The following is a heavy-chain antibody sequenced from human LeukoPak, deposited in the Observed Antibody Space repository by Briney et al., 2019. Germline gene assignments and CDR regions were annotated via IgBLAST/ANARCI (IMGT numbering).Heavy chain of an antibody. D-gene: IGHD1-26*01. Sequence: GVLRLSCAASGFTFSTYAMHWVRLAPGKGLEWVALTSYDGSNKYYADSVKGRFTVSRDSSKNTLFLHMNTLRAEDTAIYYCAKDRTVGASYWYFDLWGRGTLVTVSS. J-gene: IGHJ2*01. CDR2: TSYDGSNK. CDR3: AKDRTVGASYWYFDL. V-gene: IGHV3-30*04. CDR1: GFTFSTYA.